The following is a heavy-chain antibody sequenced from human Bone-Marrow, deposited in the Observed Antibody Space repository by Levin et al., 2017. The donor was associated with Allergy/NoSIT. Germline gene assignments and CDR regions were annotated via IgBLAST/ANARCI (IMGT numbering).Heavy chain of an antibody. V-gene: IGHV5-10-1*01. D-gene: IGHD3-10*01. CDR2: IDPSDSYT. J-gene: IGHJ5*02. Sequence: KVSCKGSGYSFTSYWISWVRQMPGKGLEWMGRIDPSDSYTNYSPSFQGHVTISADKSISTAYLQWSSLKASDTAMYYCARHGSGTYYYGSGSYEWFDPWGQGTLVTVSS. CDR3: ARHGSGTYYYGSGSYEWFDP. CDR1: GYSFTSYW.